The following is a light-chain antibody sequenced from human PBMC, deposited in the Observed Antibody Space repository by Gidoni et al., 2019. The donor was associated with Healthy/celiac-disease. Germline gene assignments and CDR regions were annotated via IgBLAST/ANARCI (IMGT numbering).Light chain of an antibody. J-gene: IGKJ1*01. Sequence: DIQMTQSPSYLSASVGDRVTITCRASQSISSYLNWYQQKPGNAHKLLIYAADSLQSGVPSRFSGSGTVTEFTLTISSLQPEDFATYYYQQSYSTPPETFGQGTKVEIK. V-gene: IGKV1-39*01. CDR2: AAD. CDR3: QQSYSTPPET. CDR1: QSISSY.